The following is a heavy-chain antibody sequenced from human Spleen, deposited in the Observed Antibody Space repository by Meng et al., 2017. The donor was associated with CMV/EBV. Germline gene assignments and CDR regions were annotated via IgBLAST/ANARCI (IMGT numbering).Heavy chain of an antibody. CDR2: INHSGST. CDR3: ARARIAARPRYFDY. CDR1: GGSFSGYY. V-gene: IGHV4-34*01. J-gene: IGHJ4*02. Sequence: SETLSLTCAVYGGSFSGYYWSWIRQPPGKGLEWTGEINHSGSTNYNPSLKSRVTISVDTSKNQFSLKLSSVTAADTAVYYCARARIAARPRYFDYWGQGTLVTVS. D-gene: IGHD6-6*01.